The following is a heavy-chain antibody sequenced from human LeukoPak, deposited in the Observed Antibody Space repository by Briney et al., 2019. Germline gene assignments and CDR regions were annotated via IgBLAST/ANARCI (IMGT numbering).Heavy chain of an antibody. CDR3: AKTQTNRYYYFDC. CDR2: VSYDGSDK. V-gene: IGHV3-30*18. D-gene: IGHD1-26*01. J-gene: IGHJ4*02. Sequence: PGGSLRLSCAASGFTFSTYGMHWVRQAPGKGLEWVAIVSYDGSDKYYADSVKGRFTISRDNSKNTLYLQMNSLRPEDTAVYYCAKTQTNRYYYFDCWGQGTLVTVSS. CDR1: GFTFSTYG.